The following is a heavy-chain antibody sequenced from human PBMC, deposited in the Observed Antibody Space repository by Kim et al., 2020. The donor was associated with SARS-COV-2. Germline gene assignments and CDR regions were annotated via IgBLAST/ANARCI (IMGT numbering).Heavy chain of an antibody. J-gene: IGHJ5*02. CDR2: IDDRGRT. CDR1: GGSVSGYY. V-gene: IGHV4-34*01. Sequence: SETLSLTCADSGGSVSGYYWGWIRQSPGRGLEWMGDIDDRGRTNYKASFKSRVTVSVDAPKNQFSLKMNSVTVADTAIYYCARRGRSMPLDRWGQGVPVT. D-gene: IGHD3-16*01. CDR3: ARRGRSMPLDR.